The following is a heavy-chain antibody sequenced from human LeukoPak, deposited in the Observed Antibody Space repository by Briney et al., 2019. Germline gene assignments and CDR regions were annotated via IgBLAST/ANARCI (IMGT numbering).Heavy chain of an antibody. CDR1: GGSISSYY. J-gene: IGHJ6*02. CDR3: ARVDPYYYYYGMDV. V-gene: IGHV4-4*07. CDR2: IYTSGST. Sequence: SETLSLTCTVSGGSISSYYWSWIRQPAGKGLEWIGRIYTSGSTNYNPSLKSRVTMLVDTSKNQFSLKLSSVTAADTAVYYCARVDPYYYYYGMDVWGQGTTVTVSS. D-gene: IGHD3-9*01.